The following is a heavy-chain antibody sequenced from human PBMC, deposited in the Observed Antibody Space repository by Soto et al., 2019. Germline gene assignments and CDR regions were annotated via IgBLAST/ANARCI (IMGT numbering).Heavy chain of an antibody. V-gene: IGHV3-48*03. D-gene: IGHD6-6*01. CDR2: IGTTGSRI. CDR3: VRATYTTSYYFDF. CDR1: GFSFSSFE. J-gene: IGHJ4*02. Sequence: GGSLRLSCAASGFSFSSFEMDWVRQAPGKGPEWVSYIGTTGSRIYYADSVRGRFTISRDNAKNSLYLQMTSLRAEDTAVYYCVRATYTTSYYFDFWGQGTLVTVSS.